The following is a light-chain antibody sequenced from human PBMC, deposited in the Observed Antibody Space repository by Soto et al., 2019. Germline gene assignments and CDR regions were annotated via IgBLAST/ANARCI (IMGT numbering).Light chain of an antibody. CDR3: QSADSSHTYLV. V-gene: IGLV3-25*03. J-gene: IGLJ2*01. CDR2: KDT. Sequence: SSELTQPLSVSVYPGQTARITCSGDALPKQYAYWYQQKPGQAPVLVINKDTERPSGIPERFSGSISGTTVTLTISGVQAEDEADYYCQSADSSHTYLVFGGGTKLTVL. CDR1: ALPKQY.